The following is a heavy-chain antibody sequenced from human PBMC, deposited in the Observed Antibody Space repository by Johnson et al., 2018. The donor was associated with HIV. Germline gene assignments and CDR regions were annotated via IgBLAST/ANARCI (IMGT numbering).Heavy chain of an antibody. CDR1: GFTFSSYW. V-gene: IGHV3-7*01. CDR2: IKQDGSEK. J-gene: IGHJ3*02. CDR3: AREGPSDAFDI. Sequence: VQLVESGGVVVQPGGSLRLSCAASGFTFSSYWMSWVRQAPGKGLEWVANIKQDGSEKYYVDSVKGRFTISRDNAKNPLYLQMNSLRAEDTAVYYGAREGPSDAFDIWSQGTMVTVSS.